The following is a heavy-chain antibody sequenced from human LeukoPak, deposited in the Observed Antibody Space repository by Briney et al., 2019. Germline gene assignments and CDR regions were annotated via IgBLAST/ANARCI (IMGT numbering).Heavy chain of an antibody. CDR3: ASQRYSSSWYGVDYFDY. V-gene: IGHV4-39*01. CDR2: IYYSGST. D-gene: IGHD6-13*01. J-gene: IGHJ4*02. CDR1: GGSISSSSYH. Sequence: SETLSLTCTVSGGSISSSSYHLGWIRQPPGKWLEWIGSIYYSGSTYYNPSLKSRVTISVDTSKNQFSLKLSSVTAADTAVYYCASQRYSSSWYGVDYFDYWGQGTLVTVSS.